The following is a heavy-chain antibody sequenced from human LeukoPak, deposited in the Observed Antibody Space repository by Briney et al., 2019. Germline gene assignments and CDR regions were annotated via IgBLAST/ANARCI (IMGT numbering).Heavy chain of an antibody. V-gene: IGHV5-51*01. CDR1: GYSFTSYW. Sequence: GESLKISCKGSGYSFTSYWIGWVRQMPGKGLEWMGIIYPGDSDTRYSPSFQGQVTISADKSISTAYLQWSSLKASDTAMYYCARLGLGSGHPSGAFDIWGQGTMVTVSS. D-gene: IGHD3-3*01. J-gene: IGHJ3*02. CDR2: IYPGDSDT. CDR3: ARLGLGSGHPSGAFDI.